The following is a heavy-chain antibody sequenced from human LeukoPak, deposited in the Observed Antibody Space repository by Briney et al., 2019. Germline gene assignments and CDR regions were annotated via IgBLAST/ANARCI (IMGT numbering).Heavy chain of an antibody. CDR2: ISGSGGST. CDR1: GFTFSSYA. D-gene: IGHD3-22*01. V-gene: IGHV3-23*01. CDR3: ARAYYYDSSGPPDL. J-gene: IGHJ4*02. Sequence: PGGSLRLSCAASGFTFSSYAMSWVRQAPGKGLEWVSAISGSGGSTYYADSVKGRFTISRDNSRNTLYLQMNSLRAEDTAVYYCARAYYYDSSGPPDLWGQGTLVTVSS.